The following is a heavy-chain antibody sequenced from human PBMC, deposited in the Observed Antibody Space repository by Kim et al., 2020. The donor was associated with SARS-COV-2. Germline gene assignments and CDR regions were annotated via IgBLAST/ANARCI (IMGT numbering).Heavy chain of an antibody. CDR2: IYYSGST. Sequence: SETLSLTCTVSGGSISSYYWSWIRQPPGKGLEWIGYIYYSGSTNYNPSLKSRVTISEDTSKNQFSLKLSSVTAADTAVYYCARLYYYDSSGYGYDDAFDIWGQGTMVTVSS. J-gene: IGHJ3*02. V-gene: IGHV4-59*01. CDR3: ARLYYYDSSGYGYDDAFDI. D-gene: IGHD3-22*01. CDR1: GGSISSYY.